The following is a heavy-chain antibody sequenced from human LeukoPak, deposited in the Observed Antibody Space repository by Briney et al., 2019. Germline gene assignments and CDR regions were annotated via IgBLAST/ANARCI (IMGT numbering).Heavy chain of an antibody. V-gene: IGHV1-2*02. CDR1: GYTFAGYY. D-gene: IGHD3-3*01. Sequence: ASVKVSCKASGYTFAGYYMHWVRQAPGQGLEWMGWINPNSGGTNYAQKFQGRVTMTRDTSISTAYMELSRLRSDDTAVYYCARGGGVRFLEWLRDNNWFDPWGQGTLVTVSS. J-gene: IGHJ5*02. CDR2: INPNSGGT. CDR3: ARGGGVRFLEWLRDNNWFDP.